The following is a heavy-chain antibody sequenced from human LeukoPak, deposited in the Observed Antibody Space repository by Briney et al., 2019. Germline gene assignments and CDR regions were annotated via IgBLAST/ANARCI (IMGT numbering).Heavy chain of an antibody. CDR3: ARGVTSGGSCYMNY. CDR2: ISSSGSTI. J-gene: IGHJ4*02. Sequence: GGSLRLSCAASGFTFSSYAMSWVRQAPGKGLEWVSYISSSGSTIYYADSVKGRFTISRDNAKNSLYLQMNSLRAEDTAVYYCARGVTSGGSCYMNYWGQGTLVTVSS. CDR1: GFTFSSYA. D-gene: IGHD2-15*01. V-gene: IGHV3-48*04.